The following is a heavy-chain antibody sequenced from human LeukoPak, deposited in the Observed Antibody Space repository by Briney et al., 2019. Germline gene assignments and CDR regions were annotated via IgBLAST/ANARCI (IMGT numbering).Heavy chain of an antibody. Sequence: GGSLRLSCAASGFTVSSNHMSWVRQAPGKGLEWVSVIYSGGSTYYADSVKGRFTISRDNSKNTLYLQMNSLRAEDTAVYYCARDHSYCTNGVCRYIGGLWFDPWGQGTLVTVSS. CDR3: ARDHSYCTNGVCRYIGGLWFDP. J-gene: IGHJ5*02. V-gene: IGHV3-66*01. D-gene: IGHD2-8*01. CDR1: GFTVSSNH. CDR2: IYSGGST.